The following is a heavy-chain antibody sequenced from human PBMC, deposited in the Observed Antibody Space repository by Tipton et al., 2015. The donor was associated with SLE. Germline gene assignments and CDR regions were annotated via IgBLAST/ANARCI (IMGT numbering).Heavy chain of an antibody. D-gene: IGHD4-17*01. V-gene: IGHV3-23*01. CDR3: AKAEFTSVTNYFYYGMDV. CDR1: GFSFSTYA. CDR2: ISGSGADT. J-gene: IGHJ6*02. Sequence: GSLRLSCAASGFSFSTYAMSWVRQTPGKGLDWVSGISGSGADTYYADSVKGRFTISRDNSNNTVYLQMKSLRAEDTAVYYCAKAEFTSVTNYFYYGMDVWGQGTTVTVSS.